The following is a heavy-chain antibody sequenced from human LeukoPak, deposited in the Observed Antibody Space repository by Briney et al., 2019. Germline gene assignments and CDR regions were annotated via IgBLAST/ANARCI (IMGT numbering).Heavy chain of an antibody. D-gene: IGHD2-8*01. V-gene: IGHV3-7*03. CDR1: GFTFSSHW. CDR2: INQNGGRI. CDR3: ALGTINKDYYSGMDV. J-gene: IGHJ6*02. Sequence: GGSLRLSCAASGFTFSSHWMNWVRQAPGKGLEWVGIINQNGGRIGYGDSIKGRFTVSRDNAKRSLYLQIESLRDDDTAVYHCALGTINKDYYSGMDVWGQGTTVTVSS.